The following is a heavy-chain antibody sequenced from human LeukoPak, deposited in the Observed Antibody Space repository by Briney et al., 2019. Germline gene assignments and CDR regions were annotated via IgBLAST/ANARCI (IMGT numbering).Heavy chain of an antibody. D-gene: IGHD3-3*01. V-gene: IGHV1-46*01. J-gene: IGHJ4*02. CDR3: ACCTGDFWSGSAFDY. CDR1: GYTSTSYY. CDR2: INPSGGST. Sequence: ASVKVSCKTSGYTSTSYYMHWVRQAPGQGLEWMGIINPSGGSTNYAQKFQGRVTMTRDTSKSQFSLKLSSVTAADTAVYYCACCTGDFWSGSAFDYWGQGTLVTVSS.